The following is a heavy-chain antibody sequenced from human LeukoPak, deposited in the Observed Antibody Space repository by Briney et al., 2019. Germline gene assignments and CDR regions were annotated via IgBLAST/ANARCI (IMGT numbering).Heavy chain of an antibody. J-gene: IGHJ4*02. CDR1: GFTFSSYA. CDR2: ISGSGGST. D-gene: IGHD2-2*01. CDR3: AKSPLGYCSSTSCYFDLIFDY. V-gene: IGHV3-23*01. Sequence: GGSLRLSCAASGFTFSSYAMSWVRQAPGKGLEGVSAISGSGGSTYYADSVKGRFTISRDNSKNTLYLQMNSVRAADTAVYYCAKSPLGYCSSTSCYFDLIFDYWGQGTLVTVSS.